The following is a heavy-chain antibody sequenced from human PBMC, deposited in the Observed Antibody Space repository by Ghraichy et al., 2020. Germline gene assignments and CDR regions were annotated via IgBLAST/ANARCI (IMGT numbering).Heavy chain of an antibody. V-gene: IGHV3-23*01. Sequence: LSLTCAASGFTFSSYAMSWVRQAPGKGLEWVSAISGSGGSTYYADSVKGRFTISRDNSKNTLYLQMNSLRAEDTAVYYCAKDKWVYRVVAANRGMDVWGQGSTVTV. D-gene: IGHD2-15*01. CDR1: GFTFSSYA. J-gene: IGHJ6*02. CDR2: ISGSGGST. CDR3: AKDKWVYRVVAANRGMDV.